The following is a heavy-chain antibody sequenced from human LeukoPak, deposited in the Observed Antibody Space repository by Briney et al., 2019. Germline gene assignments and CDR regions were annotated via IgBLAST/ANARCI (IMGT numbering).Heavy chain of an antibody. J-gene: IGHJ4*02. Sequence: GGSLRLSCAASGFAFSNYNMNWVRQAPGKGLEWVSYISSSGSTIYYADSVKGRFTISRDNAKNSLYLQMNSLRAEDTAVYYCASARPGAFDYWGQGTLVTVSS. V-gene: IGHV3-48*03. CDR3: ASARPGAFDY. CDR2: ISSSGSTI. CDR1: GFAFSNYN. D-gene: IGHD3-10*01.